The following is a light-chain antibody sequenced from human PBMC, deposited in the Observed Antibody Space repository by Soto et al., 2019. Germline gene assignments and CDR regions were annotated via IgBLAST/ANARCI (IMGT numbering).Light chain of an antibody. CDR3: QQYSNWPPIT. CDR2: AAS. J-gene: IGKJ5*01. V-gene: IGKV3-15*01. CDR1: QTVRNN. Sequence: EIVLTQSPATLSSFPRDRVTLSCRASQTVRNNYLAWYQQKPGQAPRLLIYAASTRATGIPARFSGSGSGTEFTLTISSLQSEDFAVYYCQQYSNWPPITFGQGTRLEIK.